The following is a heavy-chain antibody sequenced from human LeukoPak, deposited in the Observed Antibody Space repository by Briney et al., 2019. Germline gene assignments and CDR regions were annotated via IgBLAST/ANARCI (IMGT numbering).Heavy chain of an antibody. CDR2: INHSGST. Sequence: SETLSLTCTVSGGSISGYYWSWIRQPPGKGLEWIGEINHSGSTNYNPSLKSRVTISVDTSKNQFSLKLSSVTAADTAVYYCARDRITGTTTAFDIWGQGTMVTVSS. J-gene: IGHJ3*02. CDR3: ARDRITGTTTAFDI. V-gene: IGHV4-34*01. CDR1: GGSISGYY. D-gene: IGHD1-7*01.